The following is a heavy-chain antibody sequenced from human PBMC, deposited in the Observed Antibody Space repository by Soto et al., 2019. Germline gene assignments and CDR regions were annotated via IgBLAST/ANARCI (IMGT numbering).Heavy chain of an antibody. D-gene: IGHD6-19*01. CDR2: INPNSGGT. CDR1: GYTLTGYY. V-gene: IGHV1-2*04. J-gene: IGHJ6*02. CDR3: ARDLGYQWYYGMDV. Sequence: GASVKVSCKASGYTLTGYYMHWVRQAPGQGLEWMGWINPNSGGTNYAQKFQGWVTMTRDTSISTAYMELSRLRSDDTAVYYCARDLGYQWYYGMDVWGQGTTVTVSS.